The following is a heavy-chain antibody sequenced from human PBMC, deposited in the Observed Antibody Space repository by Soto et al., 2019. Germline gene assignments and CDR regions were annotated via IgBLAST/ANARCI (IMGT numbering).Heavy chain of an antibody. CDR1: GGTFSSYA. CDR3: ATRASMVRGVSYYYYGMDV. V-gene: IGHV1-69*13. J-gene: IGHJ6*02. D-gene: IGHD3-10*01. CDR2: IIPIFGTA. Sequence: GASVKVSCKASGGTFSSYAISWVRQAPGQGLEWMGGIIPIFGTANYAQKFQGRVTITADESTSTAYMELSSLRSEDTAVYYCATRASMVRGVSYYYYGMDVWGQGTTVTVSS.